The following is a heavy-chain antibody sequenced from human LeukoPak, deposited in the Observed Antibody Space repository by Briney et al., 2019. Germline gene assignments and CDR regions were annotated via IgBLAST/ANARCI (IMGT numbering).Heavy chain of an antibody. J-gene: IGHJ6*03. CDR3: VRVTGRRHYYYCSYRVV. Sequence: SETLSLTRTVSGDSISSYYWSWIRQPPGKGLEGIGYIYYSGSTNYNPSLKSRVTISVDTSKNQFSLKLSSVTAADTAAYYCVRVTGRRHYYYCSYRVVWGKGTTVTVSS. CDR1: GDSISSYY. D-gene: IGHD1-14*01. CDR2: IYYSGST. V-gene: IGHV4-59*01.